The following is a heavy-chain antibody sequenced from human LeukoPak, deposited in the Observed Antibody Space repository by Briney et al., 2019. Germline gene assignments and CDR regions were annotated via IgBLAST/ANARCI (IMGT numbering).Heavy chain of an antibody. V-gene: IGHV4-39*01. CDR2: MSHSGTT. J-gene: IGHJ4*02. CDR1: GGSISTTTYY. Sequence: SETLSLTCTVSGGSISTTTYYWGWIRQPPGKGLEWVGSMSHSGTTYYNPSLKSRITISVDTSKNQFSLKLSSVTAADTAVYYCASNYYTSSFDNWGQGALVTVSS. CDR3: ASNYYTSSFDN. D-gene: IGHD3-22*01.